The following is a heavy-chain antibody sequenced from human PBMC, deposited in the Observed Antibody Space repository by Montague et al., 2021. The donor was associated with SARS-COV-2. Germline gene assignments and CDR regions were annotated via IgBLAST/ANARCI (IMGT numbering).Heavy chain of an antibody. CDR3: ARSSRVTLNYARSTRSFDW. Sequence: SETLSLTCSVSGGSISSNSYYWGWIRQPPGQRLEWIGSVYYSGSAYYNLSLKSRVAISIDTSKNQFSLKLSSVTAADTALYYCARSSRVTLNYARSTRSFDWWGQGTLVTVSS. V-gene: IGHV4-39*01. CDR1: GGSISSNSYY. CDR2: VYYSGSA. J-gene: IGHJ4*02. D-gene: IGHD1-7*01.